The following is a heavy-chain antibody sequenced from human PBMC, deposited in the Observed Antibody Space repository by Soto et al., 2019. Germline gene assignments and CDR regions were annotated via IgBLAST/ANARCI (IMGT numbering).Heavy chain of an antibody. CDR2: INHSGST. Sequence: QVQLQQWGAGLLKPSETLSLTCAVYGGSFSGYYWSWIRQPPGKGLEWIGEINHSGSTNYNPSLKSRVTISVDTSKNQFSLKLSSVTAADTAVYYCARGGGNGTSTLYYFDYWGQGTLVTVSS. V-gene: IGHV4-34*01. CDR1: GGSFSGYY. J-gene: IGHJ4*02. D-gene: IGHD1-1*01. CDR3: ARGGGNGTSTLYYFDY.